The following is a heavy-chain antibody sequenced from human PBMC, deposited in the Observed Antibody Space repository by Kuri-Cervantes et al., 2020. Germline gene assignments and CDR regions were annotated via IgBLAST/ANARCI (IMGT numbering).Heavy chain of an antibody. J-gene: IGHJ4*02. D-gene: IGHD6-19*01. CDR1: GFTFSSHW. V-gene: IGHV3-66*02. CDR2: IYSGGST. CDR3: ARGGGDTSGWYGY. Sequence: GESLKISCAASGFTFSSHWMHWVRQAPGKGLEWVSIIYSGGSTYYADSVKGRFTISRDNSKNTLYLQMNSLRPEDTAIYYCARGGGDTSGWYGYWGQGTLVTVSS.